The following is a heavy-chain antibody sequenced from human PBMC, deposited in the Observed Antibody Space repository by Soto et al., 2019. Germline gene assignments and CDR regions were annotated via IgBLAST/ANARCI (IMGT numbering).Heavy chain of an antibody. V-gene: IGHV4-30-4*01. D-gene: IGHD6-13*01. CDR3: ASPIPRYSSSWRF. Sequence: SETLSLTCTVSNISITTDLDYWGWVRQPPGKGLEWIGYIYYDGSRYYNPSLKTPVTISVDTSQNQFSLRLDSVTAADTAVYYCASPIPRYSSSWRFWGQGTLVTVSS. CDR2: IYYDGSR. CDR1: NISITTDLDY. J-gene: IGHJ4*02.